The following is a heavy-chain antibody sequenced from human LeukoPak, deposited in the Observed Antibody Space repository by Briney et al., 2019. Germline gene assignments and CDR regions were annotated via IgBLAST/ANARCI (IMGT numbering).Heavy chain of an antibody. CDR2: INHSGST. CDR1: GGSFSDYY. J-gene: IGHJ4*02. D-gene: IGHD3-22*01. Sequence: SETLSLTCAVYGGSFSDYYWSWIRQPPGKGLEWIGEINHSGSTNYNPSLKSRVTISVDTSKNQFSLKLSSVTAADTAVYYCARGEDSSGYYSKYWGQGTLVTVSS. CDR3: ARGEDSSGYYSKY. V-gene: IGHV4-34*01.